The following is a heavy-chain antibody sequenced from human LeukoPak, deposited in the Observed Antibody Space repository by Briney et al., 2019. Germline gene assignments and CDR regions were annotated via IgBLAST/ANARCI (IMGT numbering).Heavy chain of an antibody. V-gene: IGHV4-59*01. D-gene: IGHD3-9*01. CDR2: IYYSGST. CDR1: GGSISSYY. Sequence: SETLSLTCTVSGGSISSYYWSWLRQPPGKGLEWIGYIYYSGSTNYNPSLKSRVTISVDTSKNQFSLKLSSVTAADTAVYYCASLRYFDWLRWVDAFDIWGQGTTVTVSS. CDR3: ASLRYFDWLRWVDAFDI. J-gene: IGHJ3*02.